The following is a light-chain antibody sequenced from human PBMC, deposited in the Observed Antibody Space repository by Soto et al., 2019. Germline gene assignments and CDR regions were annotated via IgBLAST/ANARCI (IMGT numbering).Light chain of an antibody. CDR2: AAS. CDR1: QALSNY. CDR3: QQSYSTPRT. Sequence: ILLTEAPSVMYASVGDTVTITCRASQALSNYLAWYQQKPGKAPKLLIYAASSLQSGVPSRFSGSGSGTDFTLTISSLQPEDFATYYCQQSYSTPRTFGQRTKVDIK. J-gene: IGKJ1*01. V-gene: IGKV1-39*01.